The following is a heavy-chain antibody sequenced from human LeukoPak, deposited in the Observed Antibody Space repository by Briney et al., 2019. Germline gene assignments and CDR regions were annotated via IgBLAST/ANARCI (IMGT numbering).Heavy chain of an antibody. CDR2: IYSGGST. CDR1: GFTFSSYA. CDR3: ARGGPVLDY. J-gene: IGHJ4*02. Sequence: GGSLRLSCAASGFTFSSYAMSWVRQAPGKGLEWVSVIYSGGSTYYADSVKGRFTISRDNSENTLYLQMNSLRAEDTAVYYCARGGPVLDYWGQGTLVTVSS. D-gene: IGHD1-1*01. V-gene: IGHV3-53*01.